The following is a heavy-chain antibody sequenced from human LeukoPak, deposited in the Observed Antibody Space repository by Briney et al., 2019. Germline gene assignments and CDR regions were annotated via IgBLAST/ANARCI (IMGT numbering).Heavy chain of an antibody. Sequence: PGGSLRLSCAASGFTFDDYGMSWVRQAPGKGLEWVSGINWNGGSTGYADSVKGRFTISRDNAKNSLYLQMNSLRAEDTALYFCARGLSDYGDYRTPDDYWGQGTLVTVSS. CDR2: INWNGGST. D-gene: IGHD4-17*01. J-gene: IGHJ4*02. CDR1: GFTFDDYG. CDR3: ARGLSDYGDYRTPDDY. V-gene: IGHV3-20*04.